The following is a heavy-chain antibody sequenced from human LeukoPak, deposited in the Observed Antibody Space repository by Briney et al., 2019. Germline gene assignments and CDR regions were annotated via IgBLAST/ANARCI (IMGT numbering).Heavy chain of an antibody. CDR3: ARGLHYYGSGSYYFRAFDI. Sequence: GTSVKVSCKASGGTFSSYAISWVRQAPGQGLEWMGGIIPIFGTANYAQKFQGRVTITTDESTSTAYMELSSLRSEDTAVYYCARGLHYYGSGSYYFRAFDIWGQGTMVTVSS. CDR1: GGTFSSYA. J-gene: IGHJ3*02. D-gene: IGHD3-10*01. CDR2: IIPIFGTA. V-gene: IGHV1-69*05.